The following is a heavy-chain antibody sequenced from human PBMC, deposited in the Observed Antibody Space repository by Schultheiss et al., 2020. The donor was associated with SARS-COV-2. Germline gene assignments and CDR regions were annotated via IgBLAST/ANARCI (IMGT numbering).Heavy chain of an antibody. CDR3: AKCFRGKDVDTAMVN. D-gene: IGHD5-18*01. CDR2: ISYDGSNK. Sequence: GGSLRLSCAASGFTFSSYGMHWVRQAPGKGLEWVAVISYDGSNKYYADSVKGRFTISRDNSKNTLYLQMNSLRAEDTAVYYCAKCFRGKDVDTAMVNWGQGTLVTVSS. J-gene: IGHJ4*02. V-gene: IGHV3-30*12. CDR1: GFTFSSYG.